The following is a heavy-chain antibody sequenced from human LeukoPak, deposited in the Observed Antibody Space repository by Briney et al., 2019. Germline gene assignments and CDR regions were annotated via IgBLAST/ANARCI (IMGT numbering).Heavy chain of an antibody. Sequence: AGSLRRSCSASGFTVSSNYMSWVRQGPGQGLEWVFIIYSDVSTYYRDSVRGRFTISRDNSKTTLYLQLNRLCAEATAVYYCAREGLRLGALSLYIDSWGQGTLVTVSS. J-gene: IGHJ4*02. CDR1: GFTVSSNY. D-gene: IGHD3-16*02. CDR2: IYSDVST. V-gene: IGHV3-66*01. CDR3: AREGLRLGALSLYIDS.